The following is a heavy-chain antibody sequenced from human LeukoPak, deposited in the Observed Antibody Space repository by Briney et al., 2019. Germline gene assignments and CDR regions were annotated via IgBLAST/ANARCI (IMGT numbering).Heavy chain of an antibody. Sequence: ASVKVSCKASGYTLTNYNISWVRQAPGQGLEWMGWINTDNGKTSYSQRFQGRATMTADTSTNTAYLDLRSLRSDDTAAYYCARESGHCSGDNCFYFFDLWGQGFLVTVSS. V-gene: IGHV1-18*01. D-gene: IGHD2-8*02. CDR3: ARESGHCSGDNCFYFFDL. CDR1: GYTLTNYN. CDR2: INTDNGKT. J-gene: IGHJ4*02.